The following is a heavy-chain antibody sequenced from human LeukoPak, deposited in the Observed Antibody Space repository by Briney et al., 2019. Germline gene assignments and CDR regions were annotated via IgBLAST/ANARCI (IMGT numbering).Heavy chain of an antibody. J-gene: IGHJ6*03. D-gene: IGHD2-15*01. V-gene: IGHV1-69*05. CDR3: ARGTDSHSKHPRYYMDV. Sequence: GSSVKLSRKASGGTFSSYAISWVRQPPGQGLGWMGGIIPIFGTANNAQKFQGRVTITTDESTSTAYMELSSLRSEDTAVYCCARGTDSHSKHPRYYMDVWGKGTTVTVS. CDR2: IIPIFGTA. CDR1: GGTFSSYA.